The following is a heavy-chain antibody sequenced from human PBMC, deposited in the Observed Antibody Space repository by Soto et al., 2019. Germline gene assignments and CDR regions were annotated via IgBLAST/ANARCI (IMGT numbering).Heavy chain of an antibody. J-gene: IGHJ4*02. CDR3: ARDDSHSSGYYY. CDR1: GFTFSSYG. Sequence: QVQLVESGGGVVQPGRSLRLSCAASGFTFSSYGMHWVRQAPGKGLEWVAVIWYDGSNKYYADSVKGRFTISRDNSKNTLYLQMNSLRVEDTAVYYCARDDSHSSGYYYWGQGTLVTVSS. D-gene: IGHD3-22*01. V-gene: IGHV3-33*01. CDR2: IWYDGSNK.